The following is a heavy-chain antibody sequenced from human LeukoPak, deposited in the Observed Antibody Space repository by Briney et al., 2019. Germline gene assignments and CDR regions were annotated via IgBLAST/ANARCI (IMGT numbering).Heavy chain of an antibody. CDR3: ASWSGSYRDY. Sequence: QPGGSLRLSCAASGFIFSNYGMNWVRQAPGKRLEWVAAISASGSATSYADSVRGRFTISRDNSKSTTYLQMNSLRAEDTAVYYCASWSGSYRDYWGQGTLVTVSS. J-gene: IGHJ4*02. CDR2: ISASGSAT. V-gene: IGHV3-23*01. CDR1: GFIFSNYG. D-gene: IGHD1-26*01.